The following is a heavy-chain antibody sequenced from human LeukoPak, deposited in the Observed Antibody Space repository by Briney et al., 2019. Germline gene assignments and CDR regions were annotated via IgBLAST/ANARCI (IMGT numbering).Heavy chain of an antibody. CDR2: INHNGNVN. CDR3: GGGGVLDV. CDR1: GFTFSSYW. V-gene: IGHV3-7*03. D-gene: IGHD3-16*01. J-gene: IGHJ6*02. Sequence: GGSLRLSCAASGFTFSSYWINWARQAPGKGLEWVASINHNGNVNYYVDSVKGRFTISRDNAKNSLYLQMSNLRAEDTAGYFWGGGGVLDVGGQGPTVPVSS.